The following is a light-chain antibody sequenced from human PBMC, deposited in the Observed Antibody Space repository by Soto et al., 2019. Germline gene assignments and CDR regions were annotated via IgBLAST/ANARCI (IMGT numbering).Light chain of an antibody. CDR2: EVT. CDR3: NSYTNSSAVV. Sequence: QSALTQPASLSGSPGQSITISCAGTSDDIGAYDYVSWYQQHPGNAPKLLVYEVTNRPSGVSDRFSGSKSGNTASLTISGLQAEDEADYYCNSYTNSSAVVFGGGTKVTVL. J-gene: IGLJ2*01. V-gene: IGLV2-14*01. CDR1: SDDIGAYDY.